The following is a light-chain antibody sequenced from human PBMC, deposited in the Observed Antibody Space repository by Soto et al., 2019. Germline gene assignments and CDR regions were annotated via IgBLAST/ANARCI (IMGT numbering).Light chain of an antibody. J-gene: IGLJ1*01. V-gene: IGLV2-11*01. CDR3: CSYAGSPYV. Sequence: QSALTQPRSVSGSPGQLVTISCTGTSSDVGGYKYVSWYQQHPGKAPKLMIYDVSERPSGVPDRFSGSKSGNTASLTISGLHAEDEADYYCCSYAGSPYVFGTGTKVTVL. CDR2: DVS. CDR1: SSDVGGYKY.